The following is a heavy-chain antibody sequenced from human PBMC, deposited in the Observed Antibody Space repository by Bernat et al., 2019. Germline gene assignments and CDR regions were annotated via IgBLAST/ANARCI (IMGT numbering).Heavy chain of an antibody. CDR3: ARDPVAYSSHDGMDV. CDR2: IWYDGSNK. V-gene: IGHV3-33*01. D-gene: IGHD6-13*01. Sequence: QVQLVESGGGVVQPGRSLRLSCAASGFTFSSYGMHWVRQAPGKGLEWVEVIWYDGSNKYYADSVKGRFTISRDNSKNTLYLQMNSLRAEDTAVYYCARDPVAYSSHDGMDVWGQGTTVTVSS. J-gene: IGHJ6*02. CDR1: GFTFSSYG.